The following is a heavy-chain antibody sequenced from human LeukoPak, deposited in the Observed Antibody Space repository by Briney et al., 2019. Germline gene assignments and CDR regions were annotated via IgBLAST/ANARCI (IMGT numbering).Heavy chain of an antibody. J-gene: IGHJ4*02. CDR3: AKASSGWYSFDY. CDR2: ISYDGSNK. CDR1: GFTFSSYG. V-gene: IGHV3-30*18. D-gene: IGHD6-19*01. Sequence: GGSLRLSCAASGFTFSSYGMHWVRQAPGKGLEWLAVISYDGSNKYYADSVKGRFTISRDNSKNTLYLKMNSLRAEDTAVYYWAKASSGWYSFDYWGQGTLVTVSS.